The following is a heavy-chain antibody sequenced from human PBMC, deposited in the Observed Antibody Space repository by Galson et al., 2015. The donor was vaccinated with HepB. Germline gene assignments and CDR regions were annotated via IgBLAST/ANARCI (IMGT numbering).Heavy chain of an antibody. D-gene: IGHD6-6*01. CDR2: IWYDGSNK. J-gene: IGHJ4*02. Sequence: SLRLSCAASEFTFSNYAIHWVRQAPGKGLEWVALIWYDGSNKYYADSVKGRFTISRDNSKNTVYLQMNSLRAEDTGVYYCARAVSPSSLDYWGQGTRVTVSS. V-gene: IGHV3-33*01. CDR3: ARAVSPSSLDY. CDR1: EFTFSNYA.